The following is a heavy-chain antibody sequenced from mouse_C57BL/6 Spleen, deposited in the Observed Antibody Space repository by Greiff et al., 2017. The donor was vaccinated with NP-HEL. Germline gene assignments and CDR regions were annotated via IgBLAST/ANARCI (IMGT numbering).Heavy chain of an antibody. Sequence: EVQLQESGAELVRPGASVKLSCTASGFNIKDDYMHWVKQRPEQGLEWIGWIDPENGDTEYASKFQGKATITADTSSNTAYLQLSSLTSEDTAVYYCTTGTTVVAPRFAYWGQGTLVTVSA. V-gene: IGHV14-4*01. CDR1: GFNIKDDY. D-gene: IGHD1-1*01. J-gene: IGHJ3*01. CDR3: TTGTTVVAPRFAY. CDR2: IDPENGDT.